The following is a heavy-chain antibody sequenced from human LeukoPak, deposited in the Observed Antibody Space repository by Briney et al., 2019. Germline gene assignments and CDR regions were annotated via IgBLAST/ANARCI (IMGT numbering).Heavy chain of an antibody. V-gene: IGHV1-24*01. Sequence: GASVKVSCKVSGYTLTELSMHWVRQAPGKGLEWMGGFDPEDGETIYAQKFQGRVTMTEDTSTDTAYMELSSLRSEDTAVYYCTSRREVYCSSTSSRCSVDYWGQGTLVTVSS. CDR1: GYTLTELS. CDR3: TSRREVYCSSTSSRCSVDY. J-gene: IGHJ4*02. D-gene: IGHD2-2*01. CDR2: FDPEDGET.